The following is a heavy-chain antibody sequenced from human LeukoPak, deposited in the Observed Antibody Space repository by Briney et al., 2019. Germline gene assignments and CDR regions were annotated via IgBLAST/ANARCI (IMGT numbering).Heavy chain of an antibody. J-gene: IGHJ6*03. CDR3: ARKYGSGSYYYMDV. Sequence: GGSLRLSCAASGFTFSSYSMNWVRQAPGKGLEWVSSISSSSSYIYYADSVKGRFTISRDNAKNSLYLQMSSLRAEDTAVYYCARKYGSGSYYYMDVWGKGTTVTVSS. CDR2: ISSSSSYI. CDR1: GFTFSSYS. V-gene: IGHV3-21*01. D-gene: IGHD3-10*01.